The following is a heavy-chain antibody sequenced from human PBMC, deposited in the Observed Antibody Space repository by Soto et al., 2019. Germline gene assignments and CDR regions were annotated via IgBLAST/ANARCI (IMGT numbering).Heavy chain of an antibody. V-gene: IGHV1-46*03. Sequence: QVQLVQSGAEVKKPGASVKVSCKASGYTVTRHYMHWVRQAPGQGLEWMGIIDPSGGSTTYAQKFQDRVTMTRDMSTRTVYMELSSRRSDDTAIYYCTRGSTVVTLDYFDSWGQGTLVTVSS. CDR2: IDPSGGST. CDR1: GYTVTRHY. D-gene: IGHD2-21*02. J-gene: IGHJ4*02. CDR3: TRGSTVVTLDYFDS.